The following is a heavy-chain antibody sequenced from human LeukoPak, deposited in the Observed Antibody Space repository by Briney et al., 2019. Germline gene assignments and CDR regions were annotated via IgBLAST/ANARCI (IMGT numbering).Heavy chain of an antibody. CDR1: GYTFTSYG. D-gene: IGHD2-15*01. V-gene: IGHV1-46*01. J-gene: IGHJ3*02. CDR3: ARSGRGGPNAFDI. CDR2: INPSGGST. Sequence: ASVKVSCKASGYTFTSYGISWVRQAPGQGLEWMGIINPSGGSTSYAQKFQGRVTMTRDTSTSTVYMELSSLRSEDTAVYYCARSGRGGPNAFDIWGQGTMVTVSS.